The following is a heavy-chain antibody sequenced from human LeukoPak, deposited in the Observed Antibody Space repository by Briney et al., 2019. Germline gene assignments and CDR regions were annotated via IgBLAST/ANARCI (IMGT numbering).Heavy chain of an antibody. J-gene: IGHJ6*03. CDR3: AGGPYGVYGGDYYSHYMDV. V-gene: IGHV1-69*05. Sequence: EASVKVSCKASGSNFSSYSFAWVRQAPGQGLEWLGGILPLFGTIYYAQRFQGRVTITTDESTSTAYMEVSSLSSEDTAVYYSAGGPYGVYGGDYYSHYMDVWGKRTTVGVSS. CDR2: ILPLFGTI. CDR1: GSNFSSYS. D-gene: IGHD4/OR15-4a*01.